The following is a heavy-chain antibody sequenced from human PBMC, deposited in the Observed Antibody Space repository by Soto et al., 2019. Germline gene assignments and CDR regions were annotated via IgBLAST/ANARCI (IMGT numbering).Heavy chain of an antibody. V-gene: IGHV4-59*01. CDR1: GGSISSYY. CDR2: IYYSGST. CDR3: ARDGYSSSDRYYYYYMDV. J-gene: IGHJ6*03. D-gene: IGHD6-13*01. Sequence: ASETLSLTCTVSGGSISSYYWSWIRQPPGKGLEWIGYIYYSGSTNYNPSLKSRVTISVDTSKNQFSLKLSSVTAADTAVYYCARDGYSSSDRYYYYYMDVWGKGTTVTVSS.